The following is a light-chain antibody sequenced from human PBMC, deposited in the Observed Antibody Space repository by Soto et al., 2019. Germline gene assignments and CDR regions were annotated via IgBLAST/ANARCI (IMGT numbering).Light chain of an antibody. CDR3: QVWDSSSDHVI. V-gene: IGLV3-21*02. J-gene: IGLJ2*01. CDR1: NIGSKS. CDR2: DNS. Sequence: SYELTQPPSVSVAPGQTALITCAGDNIGSKSVHWYQQRPGQAPMVVVYDNSDRPSGIPERFSASNSGNTATLTISRVEAGDEADYHCQVWDSSSDHVIFGGGNKVTVL.